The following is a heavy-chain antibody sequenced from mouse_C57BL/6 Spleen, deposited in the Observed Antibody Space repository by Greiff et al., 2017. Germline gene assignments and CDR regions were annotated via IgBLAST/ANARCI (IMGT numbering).Heavy chain of an antibody. Sequence: VMLVESGPGLVQPSQSLSITCTVSGFSLTSYGVHWVRQSPGKGLEWLGVIWSGGSTDYNAAFISRLSISKDNSKSQVFFKMKSLQADDTAIYYCARIRYGNRYYYAMDYWGQGTSVTVSS. CDR2: IWSGGST. CDR3: ARIRYGNRYYYAMDY. CDR1: GFSLTSYG. V-gene: IGHV2-2*01. J-gene: IGHJ4*01. D-gene: IGHD2-1*01.